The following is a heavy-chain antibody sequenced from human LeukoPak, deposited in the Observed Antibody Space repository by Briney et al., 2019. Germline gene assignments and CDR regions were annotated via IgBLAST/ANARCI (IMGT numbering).Heavy chain of an antibody. CDR3: ARDRRLRFDL. Sequence: GGSLRLSCAASGFSFSNYWMSWVRQAPGKGLEWVASIKQDGSEKYYVDSVKGRFTISRDNSKNTLYLQMDILRPEDTAVYYCARDRRLRFDLWGQGALVTVSS. V-gene: IGHV3-7*01. J-gene: IGHJ4*02. CDR1: GFSFSNYW. CDR2: IKQDGSEK.